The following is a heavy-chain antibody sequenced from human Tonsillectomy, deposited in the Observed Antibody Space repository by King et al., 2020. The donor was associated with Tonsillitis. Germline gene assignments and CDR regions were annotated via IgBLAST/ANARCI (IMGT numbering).Heavy chain of an antibody. D-gene: IGHD2-15*01. CDR1: GDSISSGSYY. CDR2: IYTSGST. CDR3: AGYRCTGGNGYSAPAWFFDL. V-gene: IGHV4-61*02. Sequence: QLQESGPGLVKPSQTLSLTCTVSGDSISSGSYYWSWIRQPAGKGLEWIGRIYTSGSTKYNPSLKSRVTISIDTSKNQVSLKLISVTAADTAVYYCAGYRCTGGNGYSAPAWFFDLWGRGTLVTVSS. J-gene: IGHJ2*01.